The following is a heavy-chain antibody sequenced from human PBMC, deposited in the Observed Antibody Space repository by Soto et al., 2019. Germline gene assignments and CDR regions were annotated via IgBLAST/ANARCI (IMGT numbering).Heavy chain of an antibody. CDR1: GFTFSSYA. CDR2: ISYDGSNK. J-gene: IGHJ6*02. D-gene: IGHD4-17*01. CDR3: ARATTDYYYGMDV. Sequence: LKISCAASGFTFSSYAMHWVRQAPGKGLEWVAVISYDGSNKYYADSVKGRFTISRDNSKNTLYLQMNSLRAEDTAVYYCARATTDYYYGMDVWGQGTTVTVSS. V-gene: IGHV3-30-3*01.